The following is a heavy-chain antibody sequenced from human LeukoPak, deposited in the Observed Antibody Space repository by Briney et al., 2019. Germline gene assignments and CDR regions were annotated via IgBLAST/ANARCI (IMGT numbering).Heavy chain of an antibody. V-gene: IGHV3-23*01. CDR1: GFTFSSYA. D-gene: IGHD3-3*01. CDR2: ISGSGGGT. Sequence: GGSLRLSCAASGFTFSSYAMSWVRQAPGKGLEWVSAISGSGGGTYYADSVKGRFTISRDNSKNTLYLQMNSLRAEDTAVYYCARVLGSGYYYYYYYGMDVWGQGTTVTVSS. J-gene: IGHJ6*02. CDR3: ARVLGSGYYYYYYYGMDV.